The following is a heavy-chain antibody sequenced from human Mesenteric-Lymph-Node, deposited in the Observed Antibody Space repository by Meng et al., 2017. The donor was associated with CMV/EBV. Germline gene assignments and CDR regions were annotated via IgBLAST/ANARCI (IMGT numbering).Heavy chain of an antibody. CDR1: GYTFMDHH. CDR3: ASNSGYTRYYVN. D-gene: IGHD5-12*01. CDR2: INPNSGGT. V-gene: IGHV1-2*02. J-gene: IGHJ3*01. Sequence: ASVKVSCKTSGYTFMDHHLHWVRQAPGQGLEWMGWINPNSGGTNYAQNFQGRVSMTRDTSLSTAYMELTRLTSDDTAVFYCASNSGYTRYYVNWGQGTMVTVSS.